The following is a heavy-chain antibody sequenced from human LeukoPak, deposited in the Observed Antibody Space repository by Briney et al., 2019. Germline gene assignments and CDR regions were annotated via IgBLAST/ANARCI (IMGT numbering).Heavy chain of an antibody. CDR3: ARDEWWIQLCDY. Sequence: GGSLRLSCAASGFTLSSYWMSWVRQAPGKGLEWVANIKQDGSEKYYVDSVKGRFTISRDNAKNSLYLQMNSLRAEDTAVYYCARDEWWIQLCDYWGQGTLVTVSS. J-gene: IGHJ4*02. CDR1: GFTLSSYW. CDR2: IKQDGSEK. D-gene: IGHD5-18*01. V-gene: IGHV3-7*01.